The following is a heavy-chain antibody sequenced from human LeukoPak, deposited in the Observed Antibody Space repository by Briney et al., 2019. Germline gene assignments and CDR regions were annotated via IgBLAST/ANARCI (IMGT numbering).Heavy chain of an antibody. V-gene: IGHV1-69*06. CDR3: ARSRYYYDSSGYYYSSYYYYYMDV. D-gene: IGHD3-22*01. CDR2: IIPIFGTA. CDR1: GGTFSSYA. Sequence: ASVKVSCKASGGTFSSYAISWVRQAPGQGLEWMGGIIPIFGTANYAQKFQGRVTITADKSTSTAYMELSSLRSEDTAVYYCARSRYYYDSSGYYYSSYYYYYMDVWGKGTMVTVSS. J-gene: IGHJ6*03.